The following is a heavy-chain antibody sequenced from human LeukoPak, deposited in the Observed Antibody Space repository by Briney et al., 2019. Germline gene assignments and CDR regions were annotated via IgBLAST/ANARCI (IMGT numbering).Heavy chain of an antibody. Sequence: SQTLSLTCAISGDSVSGNSVAWNWLRQSPLRGLEWLGRTYYRSKWYHDYAISVKSRMTINPDTSKNQFSLQLISVTPEDTAVYYCARAAFTSGTPRGFDYWGQGTPVTVSS. J-gene: IGHJ4*02. CDR1: GDSVSGNSVA. D-gene: IGHD6-19*01. CDR3: ARAAFTSGTPRGFDY. CDR2: TYYRSKWYH. V-gene: IGHV6-1*01.